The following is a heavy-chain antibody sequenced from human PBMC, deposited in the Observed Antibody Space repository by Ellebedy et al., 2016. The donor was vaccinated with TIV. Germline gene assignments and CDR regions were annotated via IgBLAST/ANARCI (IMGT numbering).Heavy chain of an antibody. Sequence: MPSETLSLTCTVSGGSISNYYWGWIRQPPGKGLEWIAPIYYSGSTAHNPSLRSRLTISVDTSKNKYYLNLRSVTAADTAVYYCARPRTAGAGTARGMDVWGQGTTVTVSS. CDR3: ARPRTAGAGTARGMDV. CDR2: IYYSGST. CDR1: GGSISNYY. V-gene: IGHV4-39*01. J-gene: IGHJ6*02. D-gene: IGHD6-13*01.